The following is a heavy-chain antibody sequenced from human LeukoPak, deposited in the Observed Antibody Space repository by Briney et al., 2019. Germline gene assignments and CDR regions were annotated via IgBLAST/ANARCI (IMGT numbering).Heavy chain of an antibody. Sequence: KPSETLSLTCTVSGGSICSSSYYWGWIRQPPGEGLEWIGTIYYSGTTYYNPSLKSRVTISVDTSKNQFSLKLSSVTAADTAVYYCGRTPGMVIDPFDVWGQGTMVTVSS. D-gene: IGHD3-3*01. CDR2: IYYSGTT. J-gene: IGHJ3*01. CDR3: GRTPGMVIDPFDV. CDR1: GGSICSSSYY. V-gene: IGHV4-39*01.